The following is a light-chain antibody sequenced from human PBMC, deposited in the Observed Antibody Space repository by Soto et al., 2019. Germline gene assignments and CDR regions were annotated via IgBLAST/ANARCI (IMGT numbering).Light chain of an antibody. CDR2: GAS. Sequence: EIVMTQSPATLSVSPGERATLSCRASQSVRSNLAWYQQKPGQAPRLLIYGASTGATGIPARFSGSGSGTEFTLTISSLQSEDFAVYYCKQYNNWPYTFGQGTKLEIK. J-gene: IGKJ2*01. CDR3: KQYNNWPYT. V-gene: IGKV3-15*01. CDR1: QSVRSN.